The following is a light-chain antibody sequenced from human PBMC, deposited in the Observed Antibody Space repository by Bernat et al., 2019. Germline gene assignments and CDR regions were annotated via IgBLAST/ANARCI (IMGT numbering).Light chain of an antibody. CDR1: QRFLYN. CDR3: HQYNNWPQT. Sequence: IVMTQSPATLSLSPGERATLSCRASQRFLYNLAWYQQKPGRAPRLLIFDTSTRATGVPARFSGSRSGAEFTLTISSLHSEDFAVYYCHQYNNWPQTFGQGTKVEI. CDR2: DTS. V-gene: IGKV3-15*01. J-gene: IGKJ1*01.